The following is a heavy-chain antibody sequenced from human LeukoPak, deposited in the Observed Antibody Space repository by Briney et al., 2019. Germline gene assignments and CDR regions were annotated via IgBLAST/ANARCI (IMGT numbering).Heavy chain of an antibody. CDR1: GGSISNYY. Sequence: SETLSLTCTVSGGSISNYYWSWIRQPPGKGLEWIGYIYCSGSTNYNPSLKSRVTISVDTSKNQFSLNLSSVTAADTAMYYCARDRSPEGYYDSSHWDYYHGMDVWGQGTTVTVSS. CDR3: ARDRSPEGYYDSSHWDYYHGMDV. V-gene: IGHV4-59*01. D-gene: IGHD3-22*01. J-gene: IGHJ6*02. CDR2: IYCSGST.